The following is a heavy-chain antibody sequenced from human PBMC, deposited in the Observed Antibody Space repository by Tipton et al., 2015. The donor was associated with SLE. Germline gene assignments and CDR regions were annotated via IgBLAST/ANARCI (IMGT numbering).Heavy chain of an antibody. CDR2: IYSGGST. V-gene: IGHV3-53*05. J-gene: IGHJ5*02. D-gene: IGHD6-13*01. CDR3: ARGGGGLIAAAANNWFDP. Sequence: SLRLSCAASGFTVSSNYMSWVRQAPGKGLERVSVIYSGGSTYYADSVKGRFTISRDNSKNTLYLQMNSLRAEDTAVYYCARGGGGLIAAAANNWFDPWGQGTLVTVSS. CDR1: GFTVSSNY.